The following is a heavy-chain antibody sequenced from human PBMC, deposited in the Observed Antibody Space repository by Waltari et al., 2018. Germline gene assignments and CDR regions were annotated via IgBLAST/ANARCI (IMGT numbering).Heavy chain of an antibody. V-gene: IGHV1-2*02. CDR2: IKPDSGVT. CDR3: VRDFDWGPDY. Sequence: QVQLVQSGAEVMKPGASVKVSCKTSGYSFSDHYLHWVRQDPGQELDWMGWIKPDSGVTYYAQEFQGRVTLTGDMSISTVYMDFSSLTSDDTAIYYCVRDFDWGPDYWGQGTLVTVSS. D-gene: IGHD3-9*01. CDR1: GYSFSDHY. J-gene: IGHJ4*02.